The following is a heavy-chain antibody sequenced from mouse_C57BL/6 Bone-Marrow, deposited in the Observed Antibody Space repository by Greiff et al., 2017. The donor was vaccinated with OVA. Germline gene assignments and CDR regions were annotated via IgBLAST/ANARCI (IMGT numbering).Heavy chain of an antibody. CDR3: ARDYYGSSYEYFDV. V-gene: IGHV1-64*01. J-gene: IGHJ1*03. Sequence: QVQLQQPGAELVKPGASVKLSCKASGYTFTSYWMHWVKQRPGQGLEWIGMIHPNSGSTNYNEKFKIKATLTVDKSSSTAYMQLSSLTSEDSAVYYCARDYYGSSYEYFDVWGTGTTVTVSS. D-gene: IGHD1-1*01. CDR2: IHPNSGST. CDR1: GYTFTSYW.